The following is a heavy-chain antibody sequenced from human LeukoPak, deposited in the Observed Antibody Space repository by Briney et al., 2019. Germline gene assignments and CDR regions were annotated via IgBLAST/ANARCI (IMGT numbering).Heavy chain of an antibody. D-gene: IGHD1-26*01. CDR2: ISSSSYT. J-gene: IGHJ4*02. CDR3: ARAERGFDY. Sequence: GGSLRLSCAASGFXFSDYYISWIRQAPGKGLAWVSYISSSSYTNYVDSVKGRFTISRDNAKNSLYLQINSLRAEDTAVYYCARAERGFDYWGQGTLVTVSS. CDR1: GFXFSDYY. V-gene: IGHV3-11*05.